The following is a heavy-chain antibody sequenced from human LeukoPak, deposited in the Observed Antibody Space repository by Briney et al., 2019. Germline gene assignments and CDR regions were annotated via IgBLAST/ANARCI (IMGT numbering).Heavy chain of an antibody. V-gene: IGHV1-46*01. J-gene: IGHJ4*02. CDR2: INPSGGST. CDR1: GYTFTSYY. D-gene: IGHD6-19*01. CDR3: ARGTSGVGLNYFDY. Sequence: GASVKVSCKASGYTFTSYYMHWVRQAPGQGLEWMGIINPSGGSTSYAQKFQGRVTISVDTSKNQFSLKLSSVTAADTAVYYCARGTSGVGLNYFDYWGQGTLVTVSS.